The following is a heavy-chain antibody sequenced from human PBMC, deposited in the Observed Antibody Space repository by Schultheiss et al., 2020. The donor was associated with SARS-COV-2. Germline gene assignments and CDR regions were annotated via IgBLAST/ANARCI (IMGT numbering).Heavy chain of an antibody. Sequence: SETLSLTCTVSGGSISSSSYYWGWIRQPPGKGLEWIGSIYYSGSTNYNPSLKSRVTISVDTSKNQFSLKLSSVTAADTAVYYCARGLVVPAAQDGKKYYFDYWGQGTLVTVSS. J-gene: IGHJ4*02. CDR3: ARGLVVPAAQDGKKYYFDY. D-gene: IGHD2-2*01. V-gene: IGHV4-39*07. CDR2: IYYSGST. CDR1: GGSISSSSYY.